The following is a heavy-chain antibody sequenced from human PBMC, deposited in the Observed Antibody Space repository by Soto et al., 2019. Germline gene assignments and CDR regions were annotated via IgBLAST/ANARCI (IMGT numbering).Heavy chain of an antibody. CDR1: GYTFTSYG. CDR3: ARFYDSSGYNSAFHS. V-gene: IGHV1-18*01. D-gene: IGHD3-22*01. J-gene: IGHJ3*02. Sequence: ASVKVSCKASGYTFTSYGISWVRQAPGQGLEWMGWISAYNGNTNYAQKLQGRVTMTTDTSTSTAYVELRSLRSDDTAVYYWARFYDSSGYNSAFHSWGQRTMVTVSS. CDR2: ISAYNGNT.